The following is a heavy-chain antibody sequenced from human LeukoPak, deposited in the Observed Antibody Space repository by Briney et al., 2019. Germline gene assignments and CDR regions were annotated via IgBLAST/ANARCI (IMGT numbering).Heavy chain of an antibody. D-gene: IGHD2-2*01. V-gene: IGHV3-23*01. CDR3: AKGEVVPAAMTSPYAFDI. Sequence: GGSLRLSCAASGFTFDDYGMSWVRQGPGKGLGWVSAISGSGGSTHYADSVKGRFTISRDNSKNTLYLQMNSLRAEDTAVYYCAKGEVVPAAMTSPYAFDIWGQGTMVTVSS. J-gene: IGHJ3*02. CDR2: ISGSGGST. CDR1: GFTFDDYG.